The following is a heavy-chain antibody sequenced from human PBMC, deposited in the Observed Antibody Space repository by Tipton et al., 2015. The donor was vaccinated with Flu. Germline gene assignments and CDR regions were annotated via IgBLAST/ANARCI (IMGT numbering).Heavy chain of an antibody. J-gene: IGHJ4*02. D-gene: IGHD6-19*01. Sequence: TLSLTCTVPSYSISSGYYWGWIRQPPGKGLEWIGSVYHGGRAYYNPSLKSRVTVSADTSKNQFSLKLSSVTAADTAVYYCARGAQQWLVIYSFDYWGQGTLVTVSS. V-gene: IGHV4-38-2*02. CDR2: VYHGGRA. CDR3: ARGAQQWLVIYSFDY. CDR1: SYSISSGYY.